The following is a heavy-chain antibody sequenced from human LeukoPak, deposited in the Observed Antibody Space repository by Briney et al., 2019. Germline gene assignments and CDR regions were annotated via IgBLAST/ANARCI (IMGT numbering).Heavy chain of an antibody. CDR1: GYTFTSYG. Sequence: ASVKVSCKASGYTFTSYGISWVRQAPGQGLEWMGWISAYNGNTNYAQKLQGRVTMTTDTSTSTAYMELRSLRSDDTAVYHCARVGYYDSSGYSLFDYYYYYMDVWGKGTTVTISS. V-gene: IGHV1-18*01. J-gene: IGHJ6*03. CDR2: ISAYNGNT. CDR3: ARVGYYDSSGYSLFDYYYYYMDV. D-gene: IGHD3-22*01.